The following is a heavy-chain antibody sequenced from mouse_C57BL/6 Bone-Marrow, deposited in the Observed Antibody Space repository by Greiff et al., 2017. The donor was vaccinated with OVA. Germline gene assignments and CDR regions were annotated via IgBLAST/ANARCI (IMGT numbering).Heavy chain of an antibody. Sequence: VQLQQSGAELARPGASVKLSCKASGYTFTSYGISWVKQRTGQGLEWIGEIYPRSGNTYYNEKFKGKATLTADKSSSTAYTELRSLTSVDSAVYFCARGSGYPNYLDYWGQGTTLTVSS. CDR1: GYTFTSYG. V-gene: IGHV1-81*01. CDR2: IYPRSGNT. J-gene: IGHJ2*01. CDR3: ARGSGYPNYLDY. D-gene: IGHD3-2*02.